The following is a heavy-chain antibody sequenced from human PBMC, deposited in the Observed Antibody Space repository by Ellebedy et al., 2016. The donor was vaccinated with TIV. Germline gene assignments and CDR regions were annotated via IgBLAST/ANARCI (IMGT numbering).Heavy chain of an antibody. CDR1: GFTFSSYA. D-gene: IGHD2-2*01. CDR2: IVSNGDST. Sequence: GESLKISCSASGFTFSSYAMHWVRQAPGKGLDYISAIVSNGDSTYYANSVKGRFIISRDNSKNTLYLQMSSLRPEDTAVYYCARGGVINSYAAADYWGQGTLVTVSS. CDR3: ARGGVINSYAAADY. V-gene: IGHV3-64D*06. J-gene: IGHJ4*02.